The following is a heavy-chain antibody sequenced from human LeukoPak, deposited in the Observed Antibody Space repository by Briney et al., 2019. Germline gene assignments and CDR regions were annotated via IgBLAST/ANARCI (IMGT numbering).Heavy chain of an antibody. J-gene: IGHJ3*02. D-gene: IGHD3-16*01. V-gene: IGHV3-48*01. CDR3: ARVGVMTTDAFDI. Sequence: GGSLRLSCAASGFTFSSYSMNWVRQAPGKGLEWVSYISSSSSTIYYADSVKGRFTISRDNAKNSLYLQMNSLRAEDTAEYYCARVGVMTTDAFDIWGQGTMVTVSS. CDR2: ISSSSSTI. CDR1: GFTFSSYS.